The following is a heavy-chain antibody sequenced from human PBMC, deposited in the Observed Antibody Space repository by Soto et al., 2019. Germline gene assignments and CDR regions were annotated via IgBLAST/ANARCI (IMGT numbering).Heavy chain of an antibody. CDR2: ISYDGNNT. J-gene: IGHJ6*02. CDR3: AKGAGDRLSLGMDV. V-gene: IGHV3-30*18. CDR1: GFSISDYG. Sequence: QVHLVESGGGVVQPGWSLRLSCAASGFSISDYGMEWVRQAPGKGLEWVALISYDGNNTYYADSVKGRFTIPRDNSKDTLFIQMTGLRAEDTAVYYCAKGAGDRLSLGMDVWGQGTTVTVSS. D-gene: IGHD1-26*01.